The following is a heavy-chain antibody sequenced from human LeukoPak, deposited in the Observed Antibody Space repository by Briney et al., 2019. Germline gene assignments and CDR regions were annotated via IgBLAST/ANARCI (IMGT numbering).Heavy chain of an antibody. CDR2: INHSEST. Sequence: SETLSLTCAVYGGSFSGYYWSWIRQPPGKGLEWIGEINHSESTNYNPSLKSRVTMSVDTSKNQFSLKLNSLTAADTAVYYCARADFFGYWGQGTLVTVSS. D-gene: IGHD3-3*01. V-gene: IGHV4-34*01. CDR3: ARADFFGY. CDR1: GGSFSGYY. J-gene: IGHJ4*02.